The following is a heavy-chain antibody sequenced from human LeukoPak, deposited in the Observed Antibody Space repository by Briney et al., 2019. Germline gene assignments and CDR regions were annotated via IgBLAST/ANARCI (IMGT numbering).Heavy chain of an antibody. D-gene: IGHD2-21*02. Sequence: SETLSLTCTVTGGSISSGSYYWGWIRQPPGKGLEWIGYIYHSGSTYYNPSLKSRVTKSVDRSKNQFSLKLSSVTAADTAVYYCARGGGKCGGDCYQYYFDYWGQGTLVTVSS. CDR1: GGSISSGSYY. CDR2: IYHSGST. CDR3: ARGGGKCGGDCYQYYFDY. J-gene: IGHJ4*02. V-gene: IGHV4-30-2*01.